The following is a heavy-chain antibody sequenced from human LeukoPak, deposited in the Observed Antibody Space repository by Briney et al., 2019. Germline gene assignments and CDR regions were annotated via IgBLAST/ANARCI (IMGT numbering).Heavy chain of an antibody. CDR3: AKAFSSGWSPFDY. D-gene: IGHD6-19*01. Sequence: PGGSLRLSCVASGFTFSSYAMTWVRQAPGKGLGWVSTIRGAEGGTYYADSVKGRFTISRDNFENTLYLQMNYLREEDTALYYCAKAFSSGWSPFDYWGQGALVTVSS. CDR1: GFTFSSYA. J-gene: IGHJ4*02. CDR2: IRGAEGGT. V-gene: IGHV3-23*01.